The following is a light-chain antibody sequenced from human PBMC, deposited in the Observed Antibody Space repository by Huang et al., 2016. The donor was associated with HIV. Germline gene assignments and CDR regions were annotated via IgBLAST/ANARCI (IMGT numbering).Light chain of an antibody. J-gene: IGKJ2*01. CDR2: LGS. CDR3: MQGLRTPRT. CDR1: QSLLHSDGNNY. V-gene: IGKV2-28*01. Sequence: DVVMTQSPLSLPVTPGEPASISCRSSQSLLHSDGNNYFDWYLQKPGQSPQLLICLGSNRASGVPERFSGSGSGTDFTLKISRVEAEDVGVYYCMQGLRTPRTFGQGTRLEIK.